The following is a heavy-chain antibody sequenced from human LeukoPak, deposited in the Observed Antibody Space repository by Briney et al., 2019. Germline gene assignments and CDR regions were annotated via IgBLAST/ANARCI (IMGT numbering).Heavy chain of an antibody. CDR1: GFTFSNAW. V-gene: IGHV3-11*04. CDR2: ISSSGSTI. D-gene: IGHD3-22*01. J-gene: IGHJ6*02. CDR3: ARDPPYDSSGYNYYYGMDV. Sequence: PGGSLRLSCAASGFTFSNAWMSWVRQVPGKGLEWVSYISSSGSTIYYADSVKGRFTISRDNAKNSLYLQMNSLRAEDTAVYYCARDPPYDSSGYNYYYGMDVWGQGTTVTVSS.